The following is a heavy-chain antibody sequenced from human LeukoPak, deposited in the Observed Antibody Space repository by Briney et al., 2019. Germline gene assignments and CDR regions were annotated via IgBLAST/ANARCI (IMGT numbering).Heavy chain of an antibody. D-gene: IGHD6-19*01. CDR3: AKDARRTNGWYFFDY. CDR2: ISGSGGTT. J-gene: IGHJ4*02. CDR1: GFTFSSYA. Sequence: GGSLRLSCAASGFTFSSYAMSWVRQAPGKGLEWVSAISGSGGTTYDADSVKGRFTISRDNSKNTLYLQMNSLRAEDTAVYYCAKDARRTNGWYFFDYWGQGTLVTVSS. V-gene: IGHV3-23*01.